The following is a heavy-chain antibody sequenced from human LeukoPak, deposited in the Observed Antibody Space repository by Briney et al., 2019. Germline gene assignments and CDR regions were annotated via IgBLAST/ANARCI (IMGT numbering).Heavy chain of an antibody. J-gene: IGHJ4*02. CDR3: ARGRYSSSNAFDY. CDR1: GGSISSGGYY. D-gene: IGHD6-6*01. Sequence: PSETLSLTCTVSGGSISSGGYYWSWIRQHPGKGLEWIGYIYYSGSTYYNPSLKSRVTISVDTSKNQFSLKLSSVTAADTAVYYCARGRYSSSNAFDYWGQGTLVTVFS. CDR2: IYYSGST. V-gene: IGHV4-31*03.